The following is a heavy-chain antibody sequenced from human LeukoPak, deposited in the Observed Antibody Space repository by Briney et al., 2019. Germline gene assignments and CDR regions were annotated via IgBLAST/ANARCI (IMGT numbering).Heavy chain of an antibody. CDR2: IIPILGIA. D-gene: IGHD3-22*01. CDR3: ARGFYYDTSKTWFDP. Sequence: SVKVSCKASGYTFTSYGISWVRQAPGQGLEWMGRIIPILGIANYAQKFQGRVTITADKSTSTAYMELSSLRSEDTAVYYCARGFYYDTSKTWFDPWGQGTLVTVSS. J-gene: IGHJ5*02. CDR1: GYTFTSYG. V-gene: IGHV1-69*04.